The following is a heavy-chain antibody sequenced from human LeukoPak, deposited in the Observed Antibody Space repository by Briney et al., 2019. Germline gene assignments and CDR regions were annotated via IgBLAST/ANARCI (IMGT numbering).Heavy chain of an antibody. CDR2: ISYDGSNK. D-gene: IGHD1-26*01. CDR3: AGDRKSGNFLGEFDH. J-gene: IGHJ5*02. Sequence: GRSLRLSCAASGFTFSSYAIHWVRQAPGKGLEWVAVISYDGSNKYYADSVRGRFTISRDNSKNTLYLQMNSLRAEDTAIYYCAGDRKSGNFLGEFDHWGQGTLVTVSS. V-gene: IGHV3-30-3*01. CDR1: GFTFSSYA.